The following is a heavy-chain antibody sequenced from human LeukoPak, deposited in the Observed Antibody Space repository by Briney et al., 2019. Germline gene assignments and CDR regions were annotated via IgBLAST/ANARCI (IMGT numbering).Heavy chain of an antibody. D-gene: IGHD3-10*01. CDR1: GFTFSTKW. V-gene: IGHV3-7*01. J-gene: IGHJ3*02. CDR2: IKQDGSEK. CDR3: ALLGGSGSYYMWSRNDAFDI. Sequence: GGSLRLSCAASGFTFSTKWMNWVRQAPGKGLEWVANIKQDGSEKYYVDSVKGRFTISRDNAKNSLYLQMNSLRAEDTAVYYCALLGGSGSYYMWSRNDAFDIWGQGTMVTVSS.